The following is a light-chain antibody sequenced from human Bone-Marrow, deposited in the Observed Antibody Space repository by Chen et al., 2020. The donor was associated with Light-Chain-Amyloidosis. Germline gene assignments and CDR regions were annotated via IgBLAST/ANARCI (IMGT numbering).Light chain of an antibody. V-gene: IGLV3-25*03. Sequence: SYELTQPPSVSVSPGQTARITCSGDALPTKYAYWYQQKPGQAPLLVLHRDTERPSGISERFSGSSAGTTATLTISGVQAEDEADYHCQSADSSGTYEVIFGGGTKLTVL. CDR3: QSADSSGTYEVI. CDR2: RDT. J-gene: IGLJ2*01. CDR1: ALPTKY.